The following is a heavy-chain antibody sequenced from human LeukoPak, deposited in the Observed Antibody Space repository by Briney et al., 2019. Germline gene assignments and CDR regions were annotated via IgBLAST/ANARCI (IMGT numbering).Heavy chain of an antibody. Sequence: PGGSLRLSCAASGFTLSTYAMSWVRQAPGKGLEWVSLIGGSDGRTRYADSVKGRFTISRDNSKNTLYLEVSSLRAEDTAVYYCAKDSSSYDWGYMDVWGKGTTVTISS. CDR2: IGGSDGRT. CDR3: AKDSSSYDWGYMDV. CDR1: GFTLSTYA. D-gene: IGHD3-22*01. J-gene: IGHJ6*03. V-gene: IGHV3-23*01.